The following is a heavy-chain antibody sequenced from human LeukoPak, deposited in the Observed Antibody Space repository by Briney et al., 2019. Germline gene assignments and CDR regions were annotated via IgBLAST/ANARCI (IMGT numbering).Heavy chain of an antibody. D-gene: IGHD1-26*01. Sequence: GGSLRLSCAASGFTFSSYGMHWVRQAPGKGLEWVAVIWHDGSNKYYADSVKGRFTISRDNSKNTLYLQMNSLRAEDTAVYYCARDTDGGSAIDYWGQGTLVTVSS. CDR2: IWHDGSNK. V-gene: IGHV3-33*01. J-gene: IGHJ4*02. CDR1: GFTFSSYG. CDR3: ARDTDGGSAIDY.